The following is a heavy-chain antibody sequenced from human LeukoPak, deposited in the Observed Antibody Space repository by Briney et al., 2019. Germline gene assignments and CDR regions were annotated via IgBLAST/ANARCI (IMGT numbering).Heavy chain of an antibody. J-gene: IGHJ6*03. Sequence: GGSLRLSCAASGFTFSSYAMHWVRQAPGKGLEWVAFIRYDGSNKYYADSVKGRFTISRDNSKNTLYLQMNSLRAEDTAVYYCAKKGYYGSGSTHYMDVWGKGTTVTISS. D-gene: IGHD3-10*01. CDR2: IRYDGSNK. V-gene: IGHV3-30*02. CDR1: GFTFSSYA. CDR3: AKKGYYGSGSTHYMDV.